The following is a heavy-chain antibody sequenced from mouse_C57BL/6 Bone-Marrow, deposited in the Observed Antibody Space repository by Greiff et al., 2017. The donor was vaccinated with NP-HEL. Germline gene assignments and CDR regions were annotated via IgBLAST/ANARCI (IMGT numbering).Heavy chain of an antibody. CDR2: IYPGSGST. CDR3: ARERKLRWLGYFDV. Sequence: QVQLKQPGAELVKPGASVKMSCKASGYTFTSYWITWVKQRPGQGLEWIGDIYPGSGSTNYNEKFKSKATLTVDTSSSTAYMQLSSLTSEDSAVYYCARERKLRWLGYFDVWGTGTTVTVSS. J-gene: IGHJ1*03. D-gene: IGHD2-3*01. CDR1: GYTFTSYW. V-gene: IGHV1-55*01.